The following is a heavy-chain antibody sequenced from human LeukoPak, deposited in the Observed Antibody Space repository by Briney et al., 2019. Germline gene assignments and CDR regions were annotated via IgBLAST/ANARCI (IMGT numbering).Heavy chain of an antibody. CDR1: GYTFTGYY. CDR2: INPSGGST. Sequence: ASVKVSCKASGYTFTGYYIHWVRQAPGQGLEWMGIINPSGGSTSYAQKFQGRVTMTRDMSTSTVYMELSSLRSEDTAVYYCASTSVASGSHFGAFDIWGQGTMVTVSS. CDR3: ASTSVASGSHFGAFDI. D-gene: IGHD1-26*01. V-gene: IGHV1-46*01. J-gene: IGHJ3*02.